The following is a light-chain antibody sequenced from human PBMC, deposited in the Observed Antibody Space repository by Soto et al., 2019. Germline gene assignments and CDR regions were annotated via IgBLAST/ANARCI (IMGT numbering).Light chain of an antibody. CDR2: DAS. CDR1: QSVSSY. Sequence: EIVLTQSPATLSLSPGERATLSCRASQSVSSYLAWYQQKPGQAPRLLIYDASSRATGIPARFSGSGSGTDFTLIISSLEPEDFAVYYCQQRSTPLTFGGGTKVEIK. J-gene: IGKJ4*01. V-gene: IGKV3-11*01. CDR3: QQRSTPLT.